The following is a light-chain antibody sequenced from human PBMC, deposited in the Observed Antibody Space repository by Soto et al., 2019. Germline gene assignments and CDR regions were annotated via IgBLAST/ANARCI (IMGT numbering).Light chain of an antibody. Sequence: DIQMTQSPSSLSASVGERVTITCRASQSISSYLNWYQQKPGRAPELLIYAASSLQSGVPSRFSGSGSGTDFTLTISSLQPEDFATYYCQQSYSAPLSFGGGTKVESK. CDR2: AAS. CDR1: QSISSY. CDR3: QQSYSAPLS. J-gene: IGKJ4*01. V-gene: IGKV1-39*01.